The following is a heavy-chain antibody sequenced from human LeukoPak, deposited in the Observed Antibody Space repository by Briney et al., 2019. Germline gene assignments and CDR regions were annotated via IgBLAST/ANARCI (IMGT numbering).Heavy chain of an antibody. D-gene: IGHD3-22*01. J-gene: IGHJ4*02. Sequence: PSETLSLTCTVSGGSISSYYWSWIRQPPGKGLEWIGYIYYSGSTNYNPSLKSRVTISVDTSKNQFSLKLSSVTAADTAVYYCARGRYYYDSSGYYGNFDYWGQGTLVTVSS. CDR2: IYYSGST. CDR1: GGSISSYY. CDR3: ARGRYYYDSSGYYGNFDY. V-gene: IGHV4-59*12.